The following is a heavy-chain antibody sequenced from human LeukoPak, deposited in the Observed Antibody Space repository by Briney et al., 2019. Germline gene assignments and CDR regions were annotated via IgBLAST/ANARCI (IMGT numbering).Heavy chain of an antibody. Sequence: GGSLRLSCEASGFTFSTYWMASVRQAPGKGLEWVANIKGDESARHQADSVKGRFTISRDNAKKSVYLQMSSLRGEDTAVYYCARDVGGSLDYWGQGTLVTVSS. D-gene: IGHD1-26*01. V-gene: IGHV3-7*01. CDR1: GFTFSTYW. CDR2: IKGDESAR. CDR3: ARDVGGSLDY. J-gene: IGHJ4*02.